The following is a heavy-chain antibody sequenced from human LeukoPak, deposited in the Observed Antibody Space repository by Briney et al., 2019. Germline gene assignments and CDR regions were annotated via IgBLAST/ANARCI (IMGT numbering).Heavy chain of an antibody. CDR3: ARAHPHFDY. J-gene: IGHJ4*02. CDR2: IYYSGST. V-gene: IGHV4-59*01. Sequence: SETLSLTCTVSGGSISSYYWSWIRQPPGKGLEWIGYIYYSGSTNYNPSLKSRVTISVDTSKNQFSLKLSSVTAPDTAVYYCARAHPHFDYWGQGTLVTVSS. CDR1: GGSISSYY.